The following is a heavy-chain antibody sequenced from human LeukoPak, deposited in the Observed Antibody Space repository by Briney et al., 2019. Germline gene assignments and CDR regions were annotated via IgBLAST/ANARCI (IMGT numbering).Heavy chain of an antibody. J-gene: IGHJ4*02. CDR3: APSVRGVIIPIHY. CDR1: GYTLTELS. V-gene: IGHV1-24*01. CDR2: FDPEDGET. Sequence: ASVKVSCKVSGYTLTELSMHWVRQAPGKGLEWMGGFDPEDGETIYAQKFQGRVIMTEDTSTDTAYMELSSLRSEDTAVYYCAPSVRGVIIPIHYWGQGTLVTVSS. D-gene: IGHD3-10*01.